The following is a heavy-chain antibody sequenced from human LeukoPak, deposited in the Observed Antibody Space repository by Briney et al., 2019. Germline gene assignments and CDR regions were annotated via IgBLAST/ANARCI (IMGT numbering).Heavy chain of an antibody. CDR1: GFTFSSYS. CDR3: ARDSAYSYGYKADY. D-gene: IGHD5-18*01. CDR2: ISSSSSTI. V-gene: IGHV3-48*01. J-gene: IGHJ4*02. Sequence: PGGSLRLSCAASGFTFSSYSMNWVRQAPGKGLEWVSYISSSSSTIYYADSVKGRFTISRDNAKNSLYLQMNSLRAEDTAVYYCARDSAYSYGYKADYWGQGTLVTVSS.